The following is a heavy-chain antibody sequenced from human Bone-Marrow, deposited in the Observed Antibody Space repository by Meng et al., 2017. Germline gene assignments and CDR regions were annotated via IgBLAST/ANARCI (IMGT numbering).Heavy chain of an antibody. V-gene: IGHV3-11*01. Sequence: QVQLLETGGGLVTPGGFLRLSCAASGFTLSDFYMSWIRQAPGEGLEWVSHISSSGSTIYYANSVKGRFTISRDNAKNSLYLQMNSLRAEDKDVYYCARDRRAPNYWGQGTLVTVSS. CDR3: ARDRRAPNY. CDR1: GFTLSDFY. J-gene: IGHJ4*02. CDR2: ISSSGSTI.